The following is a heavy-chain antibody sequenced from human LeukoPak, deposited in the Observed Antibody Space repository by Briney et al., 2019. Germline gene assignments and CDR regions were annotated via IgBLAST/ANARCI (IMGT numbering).Heavy chain of an antibody. CDR3: ARGGATVTTKWVVDY. V-gene: IGHV3-30-3*01. CDR2: ISYDGSNK. CDR1: GFTFSSYT. J-gene: IGHJ4*02. D-gene: IGHD4-17*01. Sequence: PGGSLRLSCAASGFTFSSYTMHWVRQAPGKGLEWVAVISYDGSNKYYADSVKGRFTISRDNSKNTLYLQMDSLRAEDTAVYYCARGGATVTTKWVVDYWGQGTLVTVSS.